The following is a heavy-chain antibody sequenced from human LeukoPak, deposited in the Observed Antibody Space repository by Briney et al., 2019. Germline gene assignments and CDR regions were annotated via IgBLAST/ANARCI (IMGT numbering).Heavy chain of an antibody. J-gene: IGHJ5*02. V-gene: IGHV1-46*01. Sequence: GASVKVSCKASGYTFTSYYMHWVRQAPGQGLEWMGIINPSGGSTSYAQKFQGRVTMTRDMSTSTVYMELSSLRSEDTAVYYCARDPHPAQYSSSYNWFDPWGQGTLVTVSS. CDR3: ARDPHPAQYSSSYNWFDP. CDR2: INPSGGST. D-gene: IGHD6-6*01. CDR1: GYTFTSYY.